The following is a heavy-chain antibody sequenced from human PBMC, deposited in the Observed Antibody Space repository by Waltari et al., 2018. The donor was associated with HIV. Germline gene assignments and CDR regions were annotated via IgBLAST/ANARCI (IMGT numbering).Heavy chain of an antibody. CDR1: GYTFTSYA. CDR3: AREKGSGWYWYYYGMDV. J-gene: IGHJ6*02. V-gene: IGHV1-3*01. Sequence: QVQLVQSGAEVKKPGASVKVSCKASGYTFTSYAMHWVRQAPGQRLEWMGWINAGNGNTKYSQKFQGRVTITRDTSASTAYMELSSLRSEDTAVYYCAREKGSGWYWYYYGMDVWGQGTTVTVSS. CDR2: INAGNGNT. D-gene: IGHD6-19*01.